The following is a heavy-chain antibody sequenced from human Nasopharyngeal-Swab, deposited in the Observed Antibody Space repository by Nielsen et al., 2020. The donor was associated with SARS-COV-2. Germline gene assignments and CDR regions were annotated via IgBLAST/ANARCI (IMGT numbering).Heavy chain of an antibody. D-gene: IGHD3-3*01. CDR3: ARGRPLGGYYFGYFDY. V-gene: IGHV3-7*01. J-gene: IGHJ4*02. CDR2: IKQDGSEK. CDR1: GFIFSSYW. Sequence: GESLKISCAASGFIFSSYWMSWVRQAPGKGLVWVANIKQDGSEKYYVDSVKGRFTISRDNAKNSLYLQMNSLRAEDTAVYFCARGRPLGGYYFGYFDYWGQGTLVTVSS.